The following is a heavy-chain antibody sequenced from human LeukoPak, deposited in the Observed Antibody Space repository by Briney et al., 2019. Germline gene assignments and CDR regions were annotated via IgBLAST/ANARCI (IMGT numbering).Heavy chain of an antibody. CDR3: AKEIWPTVTTPGHTHFDY. V-gene: IGHV3-30*02. CDR1: GFTFSTYG. J-gene: IGHJ4*02. D-gene: IGHD4-17*01. Sequence: GGSLRLSCAASGFTFSTYGMHWVRQAPGKGLEWVAFIRYDGRNRYYADSVKGRFTISRDNSKNTLCPQMNSLRAEDTAVYYCAKEIWPTVTTPGHTHFDYWGKGTLVTVSS. CDR2: IRYDGRNR.